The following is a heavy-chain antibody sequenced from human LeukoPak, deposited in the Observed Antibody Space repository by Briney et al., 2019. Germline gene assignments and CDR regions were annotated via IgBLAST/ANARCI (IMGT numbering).Heavy chain of an antibody. CDR2: IYYSGST. D-gene: IGHD1-7*01. V-gene: IGHV4-31*03. CDR1: GGSISSGGYY. Sequence: TLSLTCTVSGGSISSGGYYWSWIRQHPGKGLEWIGYIYYSGSTYYNPSLKSRVTISVDTSKNQFSLKLSSVTAADTAVYYCARGRNWNYPHYYYYYMDVWGKGTTVTVSS. J-gene: IGHJ6*03. CDR3: ARGRNWNYPHYYYYYMDV.